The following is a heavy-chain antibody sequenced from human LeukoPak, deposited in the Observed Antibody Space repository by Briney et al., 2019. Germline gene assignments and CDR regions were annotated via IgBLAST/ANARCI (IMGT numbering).Heavy chain of an antibody. CDR1: GSTFSSYA. V-gene: IGHV3-21*01. J-gene: IGHJ4*02. Sequence: GGSLRLSCGASGSTFSSYAMTWVRQAPGKGLEWVSSMSSGSRYIYYADSVRGRFTISRDNAKNSLYLLMNSLRAEDTAVYYCTRDRPTGASRVFVVQWGQGTLVTVSS. CDR2: MSSGSRYI. D-gene: IGHD3-3*01. CDR3: TRDRPTGASRVFVVQ.